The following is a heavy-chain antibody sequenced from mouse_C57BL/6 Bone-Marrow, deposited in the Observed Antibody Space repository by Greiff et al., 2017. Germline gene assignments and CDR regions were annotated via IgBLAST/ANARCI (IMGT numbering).Heavy chain of an antibody. CDR1: GYTFTDYY. CDR3: ASSNWDEGWFAY. D-gene: IGHD4-1*01. CDR2: INPNNGGT. J-gene: IGHJ3*01. Sequence: EVQLQQSGPELVKPGASVKISCKASGYTFTDYYMNWVKQSHGKSLEWIGDINPNNGGTSYNQKFKGKATLTVDKSSSTAYMELRSLTSEDSAVYYCASSNWDEGWFAYWGQGTLVTVSA. V-gene: IGHV1-26*01.